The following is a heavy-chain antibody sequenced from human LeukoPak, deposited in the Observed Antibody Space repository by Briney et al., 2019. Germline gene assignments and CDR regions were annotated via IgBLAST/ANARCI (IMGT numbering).Heavy chain of an antibody. Sequence: GGSLRLSCAGSEFTFSSYYMSWVRQAPGKGLEWVSAISGSGGSTYYADSVKGRFTISRDNSKNTLYLQMNSLRAEDTAVYYCAKSHDYGDYGGGYYWGQGTLVTVSS. D-gene: IGHD4-17*01. CDR3: AKSHDYGDYGGGYY. V-gene: IGHV3-23*01. CDR2: ISGSGGST. CDR1: EFTFSSYY. J-gene: IGHJ4*02.